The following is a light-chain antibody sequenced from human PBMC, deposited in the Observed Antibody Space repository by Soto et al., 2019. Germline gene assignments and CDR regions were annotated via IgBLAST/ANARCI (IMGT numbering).Light chain of an antibody. Sequence: AIQMTQSPSSLSASVGERATITCRASQGISNNLGWYQQKPGKAPKLLIYAASSLYSGVPSRFSGSGSGTDFTPTISSLQPEDVATYYYLQDYNYPLTFGQGTKVEIK. J-gene: IGKJ1*01. CDR2: AAS. CDR1: QGISNN. CDR3: LQDYNYPLT. V-gene: IGKV1-6*01.